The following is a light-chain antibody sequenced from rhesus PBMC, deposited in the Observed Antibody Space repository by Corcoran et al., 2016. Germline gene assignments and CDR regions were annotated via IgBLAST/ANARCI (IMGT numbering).Light chain of an antibody. CDR3: QHGCGTPYS. CDR1: QGISKN. Sequence: DIQMTQSPSSLSASVGDRVTIICQASQGISKNLAWYQQKTGKVPKPLIYTASTLQSGVPSRFSGSGSGTAFTLTFSSLQPEDFATYYCQHGCGTPYSFGQGTKVELK. V-gene: IGKV1-25*01. CDR2: TAS. J-gene: IGKJ2*01.